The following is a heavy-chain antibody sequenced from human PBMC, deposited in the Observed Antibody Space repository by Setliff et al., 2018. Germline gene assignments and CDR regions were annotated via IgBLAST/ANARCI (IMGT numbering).Heavy chain of an antibody. V-gene: IGHV3-23*01. Sequence: PGGSLRLSCAASGFTFSSYTMNWVRQAPGQGLEWVSFISGGGSRTYYADSVKGRVTISRDNSKNTLYLQMSSLRAEDTAIYYCARDTSGRDTLDIWGQGTMVTVSS. J-gene: IGHJ3*02. CDR2: ISGGGSRT. CDR1: GFTFSSYT. CDR3: ARDTSGRDTLDI. D-gene: IGHD3-10*01.